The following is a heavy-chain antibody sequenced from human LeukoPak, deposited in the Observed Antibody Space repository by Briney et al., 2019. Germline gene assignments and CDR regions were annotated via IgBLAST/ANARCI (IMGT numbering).Heavy chain of an antibody. CDR1: GHSISSGYY. CDR2: IYHSGST. J-gene: IGHJ4*02. V-gene: IGHV4-38-2*02. CDR3: AREAVAGTGRGLDY. D-gene: IGHD6-19*01. Sequence: SETLSLTCTVSGHSISSGYYWGWIRQPPGKGLEWIGSIYHSGSTFYNPSLKSRVTMSVDTSKNQFSLKLTSVTAADTAMYYCAREAVAGTGRGLDYWGQGTLVTVSS.